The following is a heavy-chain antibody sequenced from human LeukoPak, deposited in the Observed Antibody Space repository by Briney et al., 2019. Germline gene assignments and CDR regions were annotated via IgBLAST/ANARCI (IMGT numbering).Heavy chain of an antibody. CDR3: ARPTRPWRAGGDDAFDI. CDR1: GFSFSSYG. D-gene: IGHD3-10*01. CDR2: ISGSGEST. V-gene: IGHV3-23*01. J-gene: IGHJ3*02. Sequence: GGTLRLSCVGSGFSFSSYGMTWVRQAPGKGLEWVSAISGSGESTYNAGSVQGRFTISRDNSKNTVYLQMNSLRAEDTAVYYCARPTRPWRAGGDDAFDIWGQGTMVTVSS.